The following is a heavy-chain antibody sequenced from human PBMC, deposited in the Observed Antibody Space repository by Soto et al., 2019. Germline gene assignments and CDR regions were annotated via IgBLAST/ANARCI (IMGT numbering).Heavy chain of an antibody. D-gene: IGHD6-13*01. Sequence: SETLSLTCTVSGGSISSYYWSWIRQPPGKGLEWIGYIYYSGSTNCNPSLKSRVTISVDTSKNQFSLKLSSVTAADTAVYYCARGGDSSSWYVGDYYGMDVWGQGTTVTVSS. CDR3: ARGGDSSSWYVGDYYGMDV. V-gene: IGHV4-59*01. CDR2: IYYSGST. CDR1: GGSISSYY. J-gene: IGHJ6*02.